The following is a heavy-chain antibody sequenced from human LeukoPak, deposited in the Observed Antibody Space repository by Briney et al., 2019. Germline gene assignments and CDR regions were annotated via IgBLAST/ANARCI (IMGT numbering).Heavy chain of an antibody. CDR2: ISYDGSNK. J-gene: IGHJ4*02. V-gene: IGHV3-30*03. Sequence: GRSLRLSCAASGFTFSSYGMHWVRQAPGKGLEGVAVISYDGSNKYYADSVKGRFTISRDNSKNTPYLQMNSLRAEDTAVYYCASSGSYLTIDYWGQGTLVTVSS. CDR3: ASSGSYLTIDY. D-gene: IGHD3-10*01. CDR1: GFTFSSYG.